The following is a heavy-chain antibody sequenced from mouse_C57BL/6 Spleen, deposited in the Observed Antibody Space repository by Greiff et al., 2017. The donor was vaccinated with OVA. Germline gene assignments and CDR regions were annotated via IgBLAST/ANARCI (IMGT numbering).Heavy chain of an antibody. CDR2: IYPGSGNT. Sequence: QVQLQQSGAELVRPGASVKLSCKASGYTFTDYYINWVKQRPGQGLEWIARIYPGSGNTYYNEKFKGKATLTAEKSSSTAYMQLSSLTSEDSAVFFCSRSLGLRDPMDYWGQGTSVTVSS. D-gene: IGHD1-1*01. J-gene: IGHJ4*01. CDR1: GYTFTDYY. CDR3: SRSLGLRDPMDY. V-gene: IGHV1-76*01.